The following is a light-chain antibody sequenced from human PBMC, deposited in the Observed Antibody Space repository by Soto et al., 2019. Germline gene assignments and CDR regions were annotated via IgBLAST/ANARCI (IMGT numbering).Light chain of an antibody. CDR3: QQYGSKPLT. Sequence: EIVLTQSPGTLSLSPGERATLSCRASQSVSSSFLAWYQQQPGQPPRLLIYGASSSTTVIPDRFSGSGAGTDFTLTISGLEPEDVAVYYCQQYGSKPLTFGQGTKVEIK. CDR2: GAS. V-gene: IGKV3-20*01. J-gene: IGKJ1*01. CDR1: QSVSSSF.